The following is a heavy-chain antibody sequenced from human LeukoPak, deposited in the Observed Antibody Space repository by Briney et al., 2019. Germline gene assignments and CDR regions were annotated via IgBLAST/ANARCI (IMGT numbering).Heavy chain of an antibody. CDR2: IYPGDSDT. V-gene: IGHV5-51*01. Sequence: GDSLKISWKGFGYSFTSNWIGWVRQMPGKGLEWMGIIYPGDSDTRYSPYFEGQVTISADTSISTAYLQWSSLKASDTAMYYCARPGTTGATIWGKGTLVSVSS. CDR1: GYSFTSNW. J-gene: IGHJ1*01. D-gene: IGHD1-1*01. CDR3: ARPGTTGATI.